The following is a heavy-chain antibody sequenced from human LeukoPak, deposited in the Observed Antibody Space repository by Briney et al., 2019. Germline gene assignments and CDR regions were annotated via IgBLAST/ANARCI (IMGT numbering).Heavy chain of an antibody. CDR3: ARGGFCTSTSCYEFDY. D-gene: IGHD2-2*01. Sequence: SETLSLTCTVSDRSISSYYWSWIRQSAGKGLEWIGRINTSGSTNYNHSLTSRVTISIDKSKNQFSLKLSSVTAADTAVYYCARGGFCTSTSCYEFDYWGQGTLVTVSS. J-gene: IGHJ4*02. CDR1: DRSISSYY. V-gene: IGHV4-4*07. CDR2: INTSGST.